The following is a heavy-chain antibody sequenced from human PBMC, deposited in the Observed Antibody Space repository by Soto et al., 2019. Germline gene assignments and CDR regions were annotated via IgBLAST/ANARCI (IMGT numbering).Heavy chain of an antibody. CDR1: GYTFTSYG. CDR3: ARDDIVVVPAANYYYYYGMDV. D-gene: IGHD2-2*01. CDR2: ISAYNGNT. J-gene: IGHJ6*02. Sequence: QVQLVQSGAEVKKPGASVKVSCKASGYTFTSYGISWVRQAPGQGLEWMGWISAYNGNTNYAQKLQGRVTMTTDTSTSTAYMELRSLISDDTAVYYCARDDIVVVPAANYYYYYGMDVWGQGTTVTVSS. V-gene: IGHV1-18*01.